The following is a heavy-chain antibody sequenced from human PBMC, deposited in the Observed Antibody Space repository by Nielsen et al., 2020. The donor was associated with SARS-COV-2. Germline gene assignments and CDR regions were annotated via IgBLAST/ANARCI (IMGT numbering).Heavy chain of an antibody. Sequence: GWSLRLSCAASGFTFSSYGMHWVRQAPGKGLEWVAVISYDGSNKYYADSVKGRFTISRDNSKNTLYLQMNSLRAEDTAVYYCAKDPDYYGSGNYGMDVWGQGTTVTVSS. V-gene: IGHV3-30*18. CDR1: GFTFSSYG. D-gene: IGHD3-10*01. CDR3: AKDPDYYGSGNYGMDV. J-gene: IGHJ6*02. CDR2: ISYDGSNK.